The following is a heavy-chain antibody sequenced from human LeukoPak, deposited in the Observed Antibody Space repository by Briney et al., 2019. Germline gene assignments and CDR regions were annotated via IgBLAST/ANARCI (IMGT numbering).Heavy chain of an antibody. Sequence: PGGSLRLSCAASGFTFSSYGMHWVRQAPGKGLEWVAFIRYDGSNIYYADSVRGRFTISRDNSKSTLYLQMNCLRPEDTAVYYCAKTTAMTAIWFDPWGQGTQVTVSS. CDR3: AKTTAMTAIWFDP. CDR1: GFTFSSYG. J-gene: IGHJ5*02. D-gene: IGHD5-18*01. CDR2: IRYDGSNI. V-gene: IGHV3-30*02.